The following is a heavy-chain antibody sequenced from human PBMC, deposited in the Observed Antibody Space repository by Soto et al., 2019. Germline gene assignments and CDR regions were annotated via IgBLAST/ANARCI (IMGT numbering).Heavy chain of an antibody. J-gene: IGHJ6*02. CDR1: GGTLSNYA. V-gene: IGHV1-69*01. Sequence: QVQLVQSGAEVKKPGSSVKVSCKASGGTLSNYALSWVRQAPGQGLEGVGGIIPIFGTSNYAQNFQGRVTITADESTSTAYMELSSLRSEDTAVYYCARGVRTGFYGMDVWGQGTTVTVSS. CDR3: ARGVRTGFYGMDV. CDR2: IIPIFGTS. D-gene: IGHD3-10*01.